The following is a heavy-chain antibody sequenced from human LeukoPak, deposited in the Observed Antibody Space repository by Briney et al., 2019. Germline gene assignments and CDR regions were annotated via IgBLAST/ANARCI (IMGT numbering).Heavy chain of an antibody. CDR1: GASFSGYY. CDR3: ARSGHGNYYYYYMDV. J-gene: IGHJ6*03. CDR2: INHSGTT. V-gene: IGHV4-34*01. D-gene: IGHD1-14*01. Sequence: KSSETLSLTCAVYGASFSGYYWSWIRQPPGKGLEWIGDINHSGTTNYNPSLKSRVTILVDTSKNQLSLKLSSVTAADTAVYYCARSGHGNYYYYYMDVWGKGTSVTVSS.